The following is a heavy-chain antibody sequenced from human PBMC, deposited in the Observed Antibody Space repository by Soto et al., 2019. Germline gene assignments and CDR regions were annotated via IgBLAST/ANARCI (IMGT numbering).Heavy chain of an antibody. J-gene: IGHJ4*02. CDR3: VRHYCSGGSCHWAY. V-gene: IGHV4-59*08. D-gene: IGHD2-15*01. Sequence: WSRQKPGKGLEWIGYIYYGGTTNYSPSLKSRVTISVDTSKKQFSLNLSSVTAADTAVYYCVRHYCSGGSCHWAYWGPGTLVTVSS. CDR2: IYYGGTT.